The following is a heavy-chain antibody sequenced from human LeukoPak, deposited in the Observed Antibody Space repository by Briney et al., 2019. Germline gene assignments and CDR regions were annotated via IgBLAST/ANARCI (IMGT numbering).Heavy chain of an antibody. Sequence: SVKVSCKASGGTFSSYAISWVRQAPGQGLEWMGGIIPIFGTANYAQKFQGRVTITADESTSTAYMELSSLRSEDTAVYYCARARRIAARPGGFDYWGQGTLVTVSS. CDR1: GGTFSSYA. CDR3: ARARRIAARPGGFDY. D-gene: IGHD6-6*01. J-gene: IGHJ4*02. CDR2: IIPIFGTA. V-gene: IGHV1-69*13.